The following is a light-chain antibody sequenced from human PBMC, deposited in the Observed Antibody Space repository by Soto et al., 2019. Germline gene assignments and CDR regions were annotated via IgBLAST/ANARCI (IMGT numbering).Light chain of an antibody. CDR2: DVS. J-gene: IGLJ2*01. Sequence: QSALTQPASVSGSPGQSITISCTATSSDVGGYNYVSWYQQHPGKAPKLMSYDVSNRPSGVSNRFSGSKSGNTASLTISGLQAEDEADYYCSSYTSSTVVFGGGTQLTVL. CDR3: SSYTSSTVV. V-gene: IGLV2-14*01. CDR1: SSDVGGYNY.